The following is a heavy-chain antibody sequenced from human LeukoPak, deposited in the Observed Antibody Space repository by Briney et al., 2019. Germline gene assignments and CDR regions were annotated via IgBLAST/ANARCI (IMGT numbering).Heavy chain of an antibody. Sequence: GGSLRLSCAASGFTFSNFGMSWVRQAPGKGLEWVSSISGSGSTTYCADSVKGRFTISRDNSKNMLYLQMNSLRAEDAAVYYCAKEEGYIYGLLDYWGQGILVTVSS. CDR3: AKEEGYIYGLLDY. CDR1: GFTFSNFG. D-gene: IGHD5-18*01. V-gene: IGHV3-23*01. J-gene: IGHJ4*02. CDR2: ISGSGSTT.